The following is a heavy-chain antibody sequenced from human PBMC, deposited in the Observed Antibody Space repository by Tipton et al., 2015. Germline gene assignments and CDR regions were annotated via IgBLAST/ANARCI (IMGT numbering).Heavy chain of an antibody. D-gene: IGHD3-9*01. Sequence: TLSLTCAVSAYSISSDYYWGWIRQPPGKGLEWIGRISHSGNTYYNPSLKSRVTMSRHTAKIQFSLKLTSVPAADTAVYYCACQDYDRLTRDYQTVDYWGQGTRVTVSS. J-gene: IGHJ4*02. CDR3: ACQDYDRLTRDYQTVDY. CDR1: AYSISSDYY. V-gene: IGHV4-38-2*01. CDR2: ISHSGNT.